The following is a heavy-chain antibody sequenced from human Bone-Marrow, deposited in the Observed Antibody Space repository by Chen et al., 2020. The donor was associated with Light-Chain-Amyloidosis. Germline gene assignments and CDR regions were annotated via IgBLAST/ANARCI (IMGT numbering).Heavy chain of an antibody. D-gene: IGHD3-3*01. J-gene: IGHJ6*02. V-gene: IGHV1-58*01. Sequence: QMQLVQSGPEVKKPGTSVKVSCKASGFSFSSSAVQWVRQARGQRLEWIGLIVVGCGNTTHSPQFEDRAPITREMSASTAYMEMSSLRSADTDVYYCAAAGPGFWSGDHSSYDYSMDVWGQGTTVTVSS. CDR2: IVVGCGNT. CDR3: AAAGPGFWSGDHSSYDYSMDV. CDR1: GFSFSSSA.